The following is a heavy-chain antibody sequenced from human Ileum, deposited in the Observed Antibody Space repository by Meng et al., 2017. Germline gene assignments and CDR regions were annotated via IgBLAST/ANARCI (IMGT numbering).Heavy chain of an antibody. CDR1: GDSVSSNSVA. J-gene: IGHJ5*02. D-gene: IGHD3-10*01. V-gene: IGHV6-1*01. CDR3: VREVIAGFNWFDP. Sequence: QVQLPQSCPGLVKPFPSLPLTCAISGDSVSSNSVAWTWIRQSPSRGLEWLGRTYYRSRWYNDYAVSVKSRMTINPDTSKNQFFLQLNSVTPEDTAVYYCVREVIAGFNWFDPWGQGTLVTVSS. CDR2: TYYRSRWYN.